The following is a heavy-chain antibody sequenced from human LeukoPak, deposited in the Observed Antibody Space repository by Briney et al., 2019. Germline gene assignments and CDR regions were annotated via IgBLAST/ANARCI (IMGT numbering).Heavy chain of an antibody. Sequence: ASVKVSCKASGYTFTSYDINWVRQATGQGLEWMGWMNPNSGNTGYAQKFQGRVTMTRNTSISTAYMELSSLRSEDTAVYYCARGSAYYDILTGYPLYYFDYWGQGTLVTVSS. CDR1: GYTFTSYD. CDR2: MNPNSGNT. J-gene: IGHJ4*02. CDR3: ARGSAYYDILTGYPLYYFDY. V-gene: IGHV1-8*01. D-gene: IGHD3-9*01.